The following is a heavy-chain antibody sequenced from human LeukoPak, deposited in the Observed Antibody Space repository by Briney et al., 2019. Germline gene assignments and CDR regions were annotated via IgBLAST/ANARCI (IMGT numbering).Heavy chain of an antibody. CDR2: IYYSRST. V-gene: IGHV4-39*07. Sequence: SETLSLTCTVSGGSISSSSYYWGWIRQPPGKGLEWIGSIYYSRSTYYNPSLKSRVTISVDTSKNQFSLKLSSVTAADTAVYYCARVWFGEVNWFDPWGQGTLVTVSS. D-gene: IGHD3-10*01. CDR1: GGSISSSSYY. J-gene: IGHJ5*02. CDR3: ARVWFGEVNWFDP.